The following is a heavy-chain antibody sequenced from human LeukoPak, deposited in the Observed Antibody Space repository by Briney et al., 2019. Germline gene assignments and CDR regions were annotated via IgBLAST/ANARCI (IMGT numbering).Heavy chain of an antibody. D-gene: IGHD6-13*01. CDR3: ARGKYSSSGALDH. CDR1: GGSFSGYY. V-gene: IGHV4-34*01. Sequence: PSETLSLTCAVYGGSFSGYYWSWIRQPPGKGLEWIGEINHSGSTNYNPSLKSRVTISVDTSKNQFSLKLSSVTAADTAVYYCARGKYSSSGALDHWGQGTLVTVSS. CDR2: INHSGST. J-gene: IGHJ5*02.